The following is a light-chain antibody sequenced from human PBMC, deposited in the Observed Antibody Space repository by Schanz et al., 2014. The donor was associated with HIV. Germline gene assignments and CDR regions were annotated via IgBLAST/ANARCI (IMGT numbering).Light chain of an antibody. CDR2: ANT. CDR3: QSFDSSLSAVV. Sequence: QSLLTQPPSVSGAPGQRVTISCTGTRSNIGTGFDVHWYQLLPGTAPKVLIFANTHRPSGVADRFSGSKSGTSASLAITGLQAEDEADYYCQSFDSSLSAVVFGGGTKLTVL. J-gene: IGLJ2*01. V-gene: IGLV1-40*01. CDR1: RSNIGTGFD.